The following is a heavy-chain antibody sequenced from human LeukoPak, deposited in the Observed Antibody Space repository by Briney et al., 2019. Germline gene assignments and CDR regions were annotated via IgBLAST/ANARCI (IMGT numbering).Heavy chain of an antibody. CDR1: GFTFSSYE. Sequence: AGGSLRLSCAASGFTFSSYEMNWVRQAPGKGLEWVSYISSSGSTIYYADSVKGRFTNSRYNPKNSLYLQMNSLRAEDTAVYYCARDKWGGFDYWGQGTLVTVSS. D-gene: IGHD7-27*01. V-gene: IGHV3-48*03. CDR3: ARDKWGGFDY. CDR2: ISSSGSTI. J-gene: IGHJ4*02.